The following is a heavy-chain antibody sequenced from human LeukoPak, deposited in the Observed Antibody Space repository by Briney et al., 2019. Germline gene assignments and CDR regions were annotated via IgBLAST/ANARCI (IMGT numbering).Heavy chain of an antibody. CDR3: ARTWIHEAYNWFDP. J-gene: IGHJ5*02. CDR2: INPSGGSA. Sequence: GASVKVSCKASGYTFTSYYMHWVRQAPGQGLEWMGIINPSGGSATYAQKFQGRVTLTRDMSTSTVYMELSSLRSEDTAVYYCARTWIHEAYNWFDPWGQGTLVTVSS. V-gene: IGHV1-46*01. CDR1: GYTFTSYY. D-gene: IGHD5-12*01.